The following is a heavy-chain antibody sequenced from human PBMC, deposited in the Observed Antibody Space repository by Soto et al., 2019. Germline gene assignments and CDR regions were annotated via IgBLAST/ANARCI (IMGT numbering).Heavy chain of an antibody. CDR2: ISAYNGNT. CDR3: VRDTSGALLGYYYYGMDV. J-gene: IGHJ6*02. Sequence: ASVKVSCKASGYTFTSYGISWVRQAPGQGLEWMGWISAYNGNTNYAQKLQGRVTMTTDTSTSTAYMELRSLRSDDTAVYYCVRDTSGALLGYYYYGMDVWGQGTTVTVSS. D-gene: IGHD7-27*01. CDR1: GYTFTSYG. V-gene: IGHV1-18*01.